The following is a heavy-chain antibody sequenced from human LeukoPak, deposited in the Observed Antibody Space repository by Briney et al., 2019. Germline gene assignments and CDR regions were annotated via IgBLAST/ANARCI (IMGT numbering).Heavy chain of an antibody. D-gene: IGHD2-2*01. V-gene: IGHV1-18*01. CDR1: GYTFNTYG. CDR2: ISGYNGKT. Sequence: GASVKVSCKASGYTFNTYGITWVRQAPGQGLEWMGWISGYNGKTKYAQKLQDRVTMTTDTSTTTAYMELRSLTSDDTAVYYCARGPIIDIVVIPAAADYYHMDIWGKGTTVTVSS. CDR3: ARGPIIDIVVIPAAADYYHMDI. J-gene: IGHJ6*03.